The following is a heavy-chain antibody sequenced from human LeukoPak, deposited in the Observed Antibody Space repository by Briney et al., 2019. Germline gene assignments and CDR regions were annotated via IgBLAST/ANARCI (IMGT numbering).Heavy chain of an antibody. D-gene: IGHD2-8*01. CDR3: ARGTNGYPSWYYDL. CDR1: GFTFDTYA. Sequence: GGSLRLSCAASGFTFDTYAMSWVRQAPGKGLEWVSGLSGSGGSTYYADSVRGRFTFSRDNAKSSLYLQMNSLRDEDTAVYYCARGTNGYPSWYYDLWGRGSLVTVSS. J-gene: IGHJ2*01. CDR2: LSGSGGST. V-gene: IGHV3-23*01.